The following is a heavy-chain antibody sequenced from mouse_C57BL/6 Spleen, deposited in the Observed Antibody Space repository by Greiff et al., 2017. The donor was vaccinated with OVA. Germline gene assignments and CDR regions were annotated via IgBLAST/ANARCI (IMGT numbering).Heavy chain of an antibody. CDR1: GYTFTSYW. CDR2: IYPGSGST. D-gene: IGHD2-2*01. V-gene: IGHV1-55*01. CDR3: AREYYGFLYAMDY. Sequence: VQLQQSGAELVKPGASVKMSCKASGYTFTSYWITWVKQRPGQGLEWIGDIYPGSGSTNYNEKFKSKATLTVDTSSSTAYMQLSSLTSEDSAYYDCAREYYGFLYAMDYWGQGTSVTVSS. J-gene: IGHJ4*01.